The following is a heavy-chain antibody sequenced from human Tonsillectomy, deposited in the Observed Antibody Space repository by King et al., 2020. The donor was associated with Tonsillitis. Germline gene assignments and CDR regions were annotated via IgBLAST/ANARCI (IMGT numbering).Heavy chain of an antibody. CDR1: GFTFSSYA. CDR3: AKWGEGYYGMDV. CDR2: IYSGGSST. J-gene: IGHJ6*02. D-gene: IGHD3-10*01. Sequence: VQLVESGGGLVQPGGSLRLSCAASGFTFSSYAMSWVRQAPGKGLEWVSVIYSGGSSTYYADSVKGRFTISRDNSKNTLYLQMNSLRAEDTAVYYCAKWGEGYYGMDVWGQGTTVTVSS. V-gene: IGHV3-23*03.